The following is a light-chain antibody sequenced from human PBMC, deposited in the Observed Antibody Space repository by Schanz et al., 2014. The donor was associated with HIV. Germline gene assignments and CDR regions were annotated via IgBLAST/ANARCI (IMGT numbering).Light chain of an antibody. V-gene: IGLV2-14*03. CDR3: SSYTSSKTVV. Sequence: QSALTQPASVSGSPGQSITISCTGTSSDVGGSNYVSWYQQHPVKAPKVIIYDVNNRPSGVSARFSGSKSGNTASLTISGLQAEDEADYYCSSYTSSKTVVFGGGTKLTVL. CDR2: DVN. CDR1: SSDVGGSNY. J-gene: IGLJ2*01.